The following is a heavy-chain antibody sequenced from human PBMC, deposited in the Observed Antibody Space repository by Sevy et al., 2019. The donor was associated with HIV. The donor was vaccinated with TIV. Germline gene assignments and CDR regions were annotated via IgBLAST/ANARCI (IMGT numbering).Heavy chain of an antibody. V-gene: IGHV3-7*03. D-gene: IGHD2-2*03. CDR2: IKEDGRET. CDR1: GFKLKDYW. CDR3: ARDGFAFDT. J-gene: IGHJ4*02. Sequence: GGSLRLSCEASGFKLKDYWMTWVRQAPGQGPEWVANIKEDGRETYYLGSVKGGFTISRDNAMNSVHLQMRSLRAEDTAVFYCARDGFAFDTWGPGTLVTVSS.